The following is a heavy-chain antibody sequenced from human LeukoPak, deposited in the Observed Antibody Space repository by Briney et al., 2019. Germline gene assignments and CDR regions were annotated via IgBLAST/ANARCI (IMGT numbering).Heavy chain of an antibody. CDR1: GFTFNGYA. V-gene: IGHV3-43D*03. CDR3: ARGIYDFWSGYNYNYFYMDV. CDR2: ISWDGGST. Sequence: PGGSLRLSCAAYGFTFNGYAMHWVRQAPGKGLEWVSLISWDGGSTYYADSVKGRFTISRDNAQNSLYLQMNSLRAEDTALYYCARGIYDFWSGYNYNYFYMDVWGKGTTVTVSS. D-gene: IGHD3-3*01. J-gene: IGHJ6*03.